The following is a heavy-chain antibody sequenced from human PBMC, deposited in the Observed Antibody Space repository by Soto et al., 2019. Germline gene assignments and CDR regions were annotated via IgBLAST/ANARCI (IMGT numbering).Heavy chain of an antibody. V-gene: IGHV1-3*04. D-gene: IGHD2-2*02. J-gene: IGHJ4*02. CDR1: GYMFTAYS. CDR3: AIGLLNTFPDYFDS. Sequence: ASVKVSCKASGYMFTAYSIHWVRQAPGQRLEWMGWINIDNGNTKSSQRFQGRVSFSRDTSASTTYMELTNLKMEDTAMYYCAIGLLNTFPDYFDSCGQGTLVPVSS. CDR2: INIDNGNT.